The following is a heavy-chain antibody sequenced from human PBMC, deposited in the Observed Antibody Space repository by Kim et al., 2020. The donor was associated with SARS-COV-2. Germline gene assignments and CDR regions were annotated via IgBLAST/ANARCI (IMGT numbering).Heavy chain of an antibody. CDR3: ARYCSGGSCYSSGLDY. Sequence: GESLKISCKGSGYSFTSYWIGWVRQMPGKGLEWMGIIYPGDSDTRYSPSFQGQVTISADKSINTAYLQWSSLKASDTAMYYCARYCSGGSCYSSGLDYWGQGTLVTVSS. D-gene: IGHD2-15*01. J-gene: IGHJ4*02. CDR1: GYSFTSYW. V-gene: IGHV5-51*01. CDR2: IYPGDSDT.